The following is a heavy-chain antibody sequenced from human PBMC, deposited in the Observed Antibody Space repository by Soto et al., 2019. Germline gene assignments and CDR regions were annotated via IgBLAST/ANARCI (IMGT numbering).Heavy chain of an antibody. D-gene: IGHD3-22*01. J-gene: IGHJ6*02. V-gene: IGHV1-69*12. CDR1: GGTFSSYA. CDR3: ARGRDSSGYGYYYYGMDV. Sequence: QVQLVQSGAEVKKPGSSVKVSCKASGGTFSSYAISWVRQAPGQGLEWMGGIIPIFGTANYAQKFQGRVTITADXXTXTXCMELSSRRSEDTAVYYCARGRDSSGYGYYYYGMDVWGQGTTVTVSS. CDR2: IIPIFGTA.